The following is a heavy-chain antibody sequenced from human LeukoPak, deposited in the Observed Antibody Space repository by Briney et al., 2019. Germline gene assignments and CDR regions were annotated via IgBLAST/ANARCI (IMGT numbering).Heavy chain of an antibody. CDR2: VSWNSGTI. CDR3: AKDRAQGVPFRVIDH. D-gene: IGHD2-21*01. Sequence: PGMSLRLSCAASGSAFDDYALHWVRQAPGKGLEWVSGVSWNSGTIGYGESVRGRFTISRDNAKNSLFLQMDSLRPEDTGLYYCAKDRAQGVPFRVIDHWGQGTLVTVTS. CDR1: GSAFDDYA. V-gene: IGHV3-9*01. J-gene: IGHJ1*01.